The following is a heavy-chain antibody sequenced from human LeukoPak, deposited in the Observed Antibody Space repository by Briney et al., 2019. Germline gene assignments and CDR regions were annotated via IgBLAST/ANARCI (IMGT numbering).Heavy chain of an antibody. V-gene: IGHV4-38-2*02. D-gene: IGHD6-13*01. Sequence: SETLSLTCTVSGYSISNGYYWGWIRQPPGKGLEWIGSIHSGSIYYNPSLKSRVTISVDKSKNQFSLKLTSVTAADAAVYYCARVGVAAAGLDYWGQGTLVTVSS. CDR3: ARVGVAAAGLDY. J-gene: IGHJ4*02. CDR1: GYSISNGYY. CDR2: IHSGSI.